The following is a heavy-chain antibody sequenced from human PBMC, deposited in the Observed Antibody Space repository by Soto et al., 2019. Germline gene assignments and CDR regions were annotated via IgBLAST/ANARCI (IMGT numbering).Heavy chain of an antibody. V-gene: IGHV3-48*03. CDR2: ISSSGGTT. D-gene: IGHD3-16*01. J-gene: IGHJ5*01. CDR3: VRGGFDPAPNDSDP. CDR1: GFPFSSYE. Sequence: PGGSVRLSCAASGFPFSSYEMNLVRQAPGKGLDWISYISSSGGTTYYVDSVKGRFTISRDNAKNSLFLQLNSLRPEDTALYYCVRGGFDPAPNDSDPSGQGTLVTVSS.